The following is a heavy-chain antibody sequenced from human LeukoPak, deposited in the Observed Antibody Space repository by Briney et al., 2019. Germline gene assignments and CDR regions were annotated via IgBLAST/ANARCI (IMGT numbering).Heavy chain of an antibody. D-gene: IGHD1-26*01. Sequence: SETLSLTCAVYGGSFSGYYWSWIRQPPGKGLEWIGEINHSGSTNYNPSLKSRVTISVDTSKNQFSLKVSSVTAADTAVYYCARGSGSPTPFPFDYWGQGTLVTVSS. J-gene: IGHJ4*02. CDR1: GGSFSGYY. CDR3: ARGSGSPTPFPFDY. V-gene: IGHV4-34*01. CDR2: INHSGST.